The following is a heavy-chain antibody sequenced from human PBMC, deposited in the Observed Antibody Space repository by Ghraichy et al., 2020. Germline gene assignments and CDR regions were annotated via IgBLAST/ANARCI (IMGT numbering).Heavy chain of an antibody. CDR1: GFTFSSYW. J-gene: IGHJ4*02. CDR2: INSDGSST. CDR3: ARDQLYCTGGICYFDY. D-gene: IGHD2-8*02. Sequence: LSLTCAASGFTFSSYWMHWVRQAPGKGLVWVSRINSDGSSTTYADSVKGRFTISRDNARNTLYLQMNSLRAEDTAVYYCARDQLYCTGGICYFDYWGQGTLVAVSS. V-gene: IGHV3-74*01.